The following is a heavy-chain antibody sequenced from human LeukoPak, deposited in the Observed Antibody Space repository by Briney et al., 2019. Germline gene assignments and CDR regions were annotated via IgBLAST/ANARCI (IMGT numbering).Heavy chain of an antibody. D-gene: IGHD4-23*01. Sequence: GGSLRLSCAASGFTFSSYGMHWVRRAPGKGLEWVAVIWYDGSNEFYADSVKGRFTISRDNIKNMVYLQMNSLRAEDTAVYYCARCGNPKVGKFDYWGQGTLVTVSS. CDR3: ARCGNPKVGKFDY. V-gene: IGHV3-33*01. CDR2: IWYDGSNE. CDR1: GFTFSSYG. J-gene: IGHJ4*02.